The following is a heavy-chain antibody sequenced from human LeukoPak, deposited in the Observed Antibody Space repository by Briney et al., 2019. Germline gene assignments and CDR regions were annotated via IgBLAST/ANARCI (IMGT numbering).Heavy chain of an antibody. CDR2: IYPGDSDT. J-gene: IGHJ4*02. CDR3: ARLLEMVTTTGAQAY. Sequence: GESLKISCKGSGYSFTNYWIGWVRQMPGKGLEWMGIIYPGDSDTRYSPSFEGQVTISADRSINTAYLQWNSLKASDTAMYYCARLLEMVTTTGAQAYWGQGTLVAVSS. CDR1: GYSFTNYW. V-gene: IGHV5-51*01. D-gene: IGHD5-24*01.